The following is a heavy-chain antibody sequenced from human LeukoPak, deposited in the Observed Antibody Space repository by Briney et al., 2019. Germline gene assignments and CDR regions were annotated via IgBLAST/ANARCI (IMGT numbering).Heavy chain of an antibody. CDR2: ISYDGSNK. CDR1: EFTFSSYG. Sequence: PGRSLKLSCAASEFTFSSYGMHWVRQAPGKGLEWVAVISYDGSNKYYADSVKGRFTISRDNSKNTLYLQMNSLRAEDTAVYYCAKRLLDNYADAFDIWGQGTMVTVSS. J-gene: IGHJ3*02. CDR3: AKRLLDNYADAFDI. V-gene: IGHV3-30*18. D-gene: IGHD4-11*01.